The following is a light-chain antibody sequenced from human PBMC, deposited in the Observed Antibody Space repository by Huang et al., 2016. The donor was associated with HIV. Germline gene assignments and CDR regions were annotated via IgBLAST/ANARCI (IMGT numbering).Light chain of an antibody. CDR2: WAS. V-gene: IGKV4-1*01. CDR1: QSVLYSSKNKIY. CDR3: QQYYSIPWT. J-gene: IGKJ1*01. Sequence: DIVMTQSPDSLAVSLGERATIDCKSSQSVLYSSKNKIYLAWYQQKSGQSPKLLIYWASTRESGIPDRFSGSGSGTEFTLTISSLQAEDVAVYFCQQYYSIPWTFGQGTKVEVK.